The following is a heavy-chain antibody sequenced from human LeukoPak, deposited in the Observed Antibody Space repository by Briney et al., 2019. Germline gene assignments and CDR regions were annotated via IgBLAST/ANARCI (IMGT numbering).Heavy chain of an antibody. CDR3: AKDRKGVVAASGGMDV. V-gene: IGHV3-9*01. Sequence: GGSLRLSCAASGFTFDDYAMHWVRQAPGKGLEWVSGISWNSGSIGYADSVKGRFTISRDNAKNSLYLQMNSLRAEDTALYYCAKDRKGVVAASGGMDVWGQGTTVTVSS. J-gene: IGHJ6*02. D-gene: IGHD2-15*01. CDR2: ISWNSGSI. CDR1: GFTFDDYA.